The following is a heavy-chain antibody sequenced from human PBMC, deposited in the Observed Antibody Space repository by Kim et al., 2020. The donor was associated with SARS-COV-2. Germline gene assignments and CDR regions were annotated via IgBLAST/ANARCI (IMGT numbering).Heavy chain of an antibody. CDR2: INPSGGST. D-gene: IGHD2-21*02. CDR3: ARGMTGADCGGDCYSLDY. V-gene: IGHV1-46*01. J-gene: IGHJ4*02. CDR1: GYTFTSYY. Sequence: ASVKVSCKASGYTFTSYYMHWVRQAPGQGLEWMGIINPSGGSTSYAQKFQGRVTMTRDTSTSTVYMELSSLRSEDTAVYYCARGMTGADCGGDCYSLDYWGQGTLVTVSS.